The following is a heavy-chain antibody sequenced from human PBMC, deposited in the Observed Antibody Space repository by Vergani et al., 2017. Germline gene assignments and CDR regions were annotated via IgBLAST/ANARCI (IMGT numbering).Heavy chain of an antibody. V-gene: IGHV4-59*01. Sequence: QVQLQESGPGLVKPSETLSLTCTVSGGSISSYYWSWIRQPPGKGLEWIGYIYYSGSTNYNPSLKSRVTISVDTSKNQFSLKLSSVTAADTAVYYCASIYDSSGYYYWGQGTLVTVSS. J-gene: IGHJ4*02. CDR3: ASIYDSSGYYY. CDR2: IYYSGST. CDR1: GGSISSYY. D-gene: IGHD3-22*01.